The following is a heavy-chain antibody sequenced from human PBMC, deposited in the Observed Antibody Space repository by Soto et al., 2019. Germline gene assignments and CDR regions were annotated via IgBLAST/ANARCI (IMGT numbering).Heavy chain of an antibody. CDR3: ARDRGSYTYYFDY. V-gene: IGHV1-3*01. D-gene: IGHD1-26*01. CDR1: GYTFTSYA. Sequence: ASVKVSCKASGYTFTSYAMHWVRQAPGQRLEWMGWINAGNGNTKYSQKFQGRVTITRDTSASTGYMELSSLTSKDTAVYYCARDRGSYTYYFDYWGQGSLVTVSS. J-gene: IGHJ4*02. CDR2: INAGNGNT.